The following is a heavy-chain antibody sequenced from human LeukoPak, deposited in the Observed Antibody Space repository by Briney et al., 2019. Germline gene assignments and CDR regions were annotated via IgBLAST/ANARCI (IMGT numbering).Heavy chain of an antibody. J-gene: IGHJ4*02. V-gene: IGHV3-33*01. CDR1: GFVLSSYG. CDR3: ARIIINSGYSYGVDF. D-gene: IGHD5-18*01. Sequence: PGRSLRLSCAASGFVLSSYGMHRVRQTPGKGLEWVAVIWHDGSNIYYGDSVKGRFTISRDNSKNTLFLQMNSLRVDDTAVYYCARIIINSGYSYGVDFWGQGTLVTVSS. CDR2: IWHDGSNI.